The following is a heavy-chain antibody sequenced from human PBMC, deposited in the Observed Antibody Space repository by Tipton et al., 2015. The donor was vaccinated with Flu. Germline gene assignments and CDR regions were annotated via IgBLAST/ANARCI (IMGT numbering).Heavy chain of an antibody. Sequence: SLRLSCAASGFTFSNYWMSWVRQAPGKGLEWVANIKPDGSAAYYADSVKGRFTISRDNAKNSLHLQMNSLRAEDTAVYYCARDSLWSRDYWGQGTLVTVSS. J-gene: IGHJ4*02. V-gene: IGHV3-7*01. D-gene: IGHD2-21*01. CDR1: GFTFSNYW. CDR3: ARDSLWSRDY. CDR2: IKPDGSAA.